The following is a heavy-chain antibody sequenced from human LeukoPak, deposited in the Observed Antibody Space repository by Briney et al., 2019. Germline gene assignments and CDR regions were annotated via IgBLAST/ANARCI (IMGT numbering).Heavy chain of an antibody. V-gene: IGHV4-4*02. CDR2: IYHSGST. CDR1: GGSISSSNW. D-gene: IGHD1-14*01. Sequence: SETLSLTCAVSGGSISSSNWWSWVRQPPGKGLEWIGEIYHSGSTNFNPSLKSRVTISVDKSKNQFSLKLSSVTAADTAVYYCARDQFAGGSPDDFDLWGRGTLVTVSS. CDR3: ARDQFAGGSPDDFDL. J-gene: IGHJ2*01.